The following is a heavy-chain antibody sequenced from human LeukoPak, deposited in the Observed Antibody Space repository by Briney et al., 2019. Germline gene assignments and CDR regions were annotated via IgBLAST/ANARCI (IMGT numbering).Heavy chain of an antibody. V-gene: IGHV3-30*04. CDR1: GFTFSSYA. CDR2: ISNDGMRK. Sequence: GGSLRLSCAASGFTFSSYAMHWVRQAPGKGLEWMAVISNDGMRKFHADSVKGRFTISRDNSKNTLYLQMDSLTTEDTALYYCARRRDGYNPELDYWGQGTLVTVPS. D-gene: IGHD5-24*01. J-gene: IGHJ4*02. CDR3: ARRRDGYNPELDY.